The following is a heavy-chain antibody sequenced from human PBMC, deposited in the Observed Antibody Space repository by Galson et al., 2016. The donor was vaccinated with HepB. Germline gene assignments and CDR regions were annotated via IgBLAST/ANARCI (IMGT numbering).Heavy chain of an antibody. CDR1: GGSVSGYY. D-gene: IGHD6-19*01. J-gene: IGHJ4*02. CDR3: ARGFGTGWYRAVGKYFFDY. V-gene: IGHV4-59*02. CDR2: SFYSGST. Sequence: SETLSLTCTVSGGSVSGYYWNWIRQPPGKGLEWIGYSFYSGSTSYNPSLKSRVSISVDTSKNQFSLNLSSVTAADTAVYYCARGFGTGWYRAVGKYFFDYWGQGARVTFSS.